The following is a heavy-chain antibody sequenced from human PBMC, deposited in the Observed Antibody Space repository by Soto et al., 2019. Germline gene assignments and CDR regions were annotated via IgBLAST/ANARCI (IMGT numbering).Heavy chain of an antibody. CDR2: ISASNGNT. V-gene: IGHV1-18*04. Sequence: QVQLVQSGTEVRMPGTSVKVSCKTSGYTFIDYSITWVRQAPGQGLEWMGWISASNGNTEFAQKLQGRVSMTTDTSTGTAYMELRSLRSDDTAIYYCAREGLTSGSTFAYWGQGTLVTVSS. J-gene: IGHJ4*02. CDR1: GYTFIDYS. D-gene: IGHD3-10*01. CDR3: AREGLTSGSTFAY.